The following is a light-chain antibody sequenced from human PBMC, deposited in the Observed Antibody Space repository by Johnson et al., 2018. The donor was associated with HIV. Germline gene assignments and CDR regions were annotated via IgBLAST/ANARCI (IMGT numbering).Light chain of an antibody. J-gene: IGLJ1*01. V-gene: IGLV1-51*02. CDR2: ENN. CDR3: GTWDTRLSAGHV. CDR1: SSNIESNS. Sequence: QSVLTQPPSVSAAPGQKVTISCSGSSSNIESNSVSWYQHFPGTAPKVLIYENNKRPSGIPDRFSGSKSGTSATLGITGLQTGDEADYYCGTWDTRLSAGHVFGAGTNVTVL.